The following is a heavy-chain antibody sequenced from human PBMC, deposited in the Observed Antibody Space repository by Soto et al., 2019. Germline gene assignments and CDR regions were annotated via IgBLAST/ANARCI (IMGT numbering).Heavy chain of an antibody. D-gene: IGHD2-15*01. CDR3: ARQKVAASDY. J-gene: IGHJ4*02. CDR2: VNPNSGNT. Sequence: QVQLVQSGAEVKKPGASVKVACKSSGYTFTRYDINWVRQANGQGLEWMGWVNPNSGNTGYAQKFQGRVTMTRNTSISTAYRELSSLRSEDTAVYYCARQKVAASDYWGQGTLVTVSS. CDR1: GYTFTRYD. V-gene: IGHV1-8*01.